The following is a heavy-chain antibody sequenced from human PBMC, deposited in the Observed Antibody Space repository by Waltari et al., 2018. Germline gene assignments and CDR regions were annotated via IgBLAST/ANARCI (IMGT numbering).Heavy chain of an antibody. CDR2: IYYSGST. Sequence: VQLVESGGGLVKPGGSLRLSCAASGFTFSNAWMSWVRQAPGKGLEWVGYIYYSGSTYYNPSLKSRVTISVDTSKNQFSLKLSSVTAADTAVYYCARDYRGAKGAFDIWGQGTMVTVSS. V-gene: IGHV4-59*06. D-gene: IGHD3-10*01. J-gene: IGHJ3*02. CDR1: GFTFSNAW. CDR3: ARDYRGAKGAFDI.